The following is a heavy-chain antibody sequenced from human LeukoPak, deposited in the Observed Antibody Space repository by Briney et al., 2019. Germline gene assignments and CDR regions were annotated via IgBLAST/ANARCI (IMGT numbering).Heavy chain of an antibody. V-gene: IGHV1-69*13. J-gene: IGHJ6*03. Sequence: SVKVSCKASGGTFISYAISWVRQAPGQGLEWMGGIIPIFGTANYAQKFQGRVTITADESTSTAYMELSSLRSEDTAVYYCARGSSRPRRGYYYYYMDVWGKGTTVTISS. D-gene: IGHD6-6*01. CDR2: IIPIFGTA. CDR3: ARGSSRPRRGYYYYYMDV. CDR1: GGTFISYA.